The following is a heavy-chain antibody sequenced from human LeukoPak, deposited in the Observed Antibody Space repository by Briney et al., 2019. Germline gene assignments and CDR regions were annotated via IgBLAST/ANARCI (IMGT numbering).Heavy chain of an antibody. D-gene: IGHD6-13*01. V-gene: IGHV4-34*01. CDR1: GGSFSGYY. J-gene: IGHJ4*02. CDR3: ARGLGRQQLVSPFDY. CDR2: IYHSGTI. Sequence: SETLSLTCAVYGGSFSGYYWGWIRQPPGKGLEWLASIYHSGTIYYNPSLKSRVTISVDTSKNQFSLKLTSVTAADTAVYYCARGLGRQQLVSPFDYWGQGTLVTVSS.